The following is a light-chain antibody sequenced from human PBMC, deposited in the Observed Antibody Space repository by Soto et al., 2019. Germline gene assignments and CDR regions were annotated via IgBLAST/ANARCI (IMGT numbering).Light chain of an antibody. CDR2: DAS. Sequence: VMTQSTATLSVSPGERATLAVRASRSVSRNLAWYQQKPGQAPQLLIFDASIRATGVPARFSGSGSGTEFTLTVSSLQSEDIAVYFCQQYNSCPPTFGQGTRLEIK. V-gene: IGKV3-15*01. CDR1: RSVSRN. J-gene: IGKJ5*01. CDR3: QQYNSCPPT.